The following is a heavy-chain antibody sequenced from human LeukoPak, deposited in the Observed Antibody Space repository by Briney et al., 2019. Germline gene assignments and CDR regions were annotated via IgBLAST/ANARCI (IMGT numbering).Heavy chain of an antibody. V-gene: IGHV3-11*06. CDR2: ISSSSRYK. CDR1: GFIFSDYY. Sequence: KPGGSLRLSCAASGFIFSDYYMSWIRQAPGKGLEWISYISSSSRYKNYVDSVEGRFNISRDFAKNSLYPQMNSLRAEHTAVYYCARAVSVASYYSDCWGQGALGTVSP. CDR3: ARAVSVASYYSDC. J-gene: IGHJ4*02. D-gene: IGHD6-19*01.